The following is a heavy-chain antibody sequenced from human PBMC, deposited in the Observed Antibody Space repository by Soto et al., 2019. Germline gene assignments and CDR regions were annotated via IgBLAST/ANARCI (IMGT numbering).Heavy chain of an antibody. CDR1: GFTFSSYA. J-gene: IGHJ5*02. CDR3: ARDQDYGDYPYNWFDP. D-gene: IGHD4-17*01. CDR2: ISYDGSNK. Sequence: GGSLRLSCAASGFTFSSYAMHWVRQAPGKGLEWVAVISYDGSNKYYADSVKGRFTISRDNSKNTLYLQMNSLRAGDTAVYYCARDQDYGDYPYNWFDPWGQGTLVTVSS. V-gene: IGHV3-30-3*01.